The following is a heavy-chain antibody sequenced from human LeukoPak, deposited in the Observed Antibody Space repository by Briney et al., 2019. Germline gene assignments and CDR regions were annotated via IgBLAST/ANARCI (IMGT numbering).Heavy chain of an antibody. D-gene: IGHD2-8*01. V-gene: IGHV4-4*09. CDR3: ASRFLLRPTNYWYFDL. CDR1: GGSISSYY. Sequence: SETLSLTCTVSGGSISSYYWSWIRQPPGKGLEWIGYIYTSGSTNYNPSLKSRVTISVDTSKNQFSLKLSSVTAADTAVYYCASRFLLRPTNYWYFDLWGRGTLVTVSS. J-gene: IGHJ2*01. CDR2: IYTSGST.